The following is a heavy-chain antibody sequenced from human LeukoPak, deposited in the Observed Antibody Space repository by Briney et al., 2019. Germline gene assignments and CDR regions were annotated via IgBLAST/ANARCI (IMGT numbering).Heavy chain of an antibody. Sequence: SETLSLTCTVSGGSISSSSYYWGWIRQPPGKGLEWIGSIYYSGSTYYNPSLKSRVTISVDTSKNQFSLKLSSVTAADTAVYYCARGLVSSSWYASSYYYYYMDVWGKGTTVTISS. D-gene: IGHD6-13*01. CDR1: GGSISSSSYY. V-gene: IGHV4-39*07. CDR2: IYYSGST. J-gene: IGHJ6*03. CDR3: ARGLVSSSWYASSYYYYYMDV.